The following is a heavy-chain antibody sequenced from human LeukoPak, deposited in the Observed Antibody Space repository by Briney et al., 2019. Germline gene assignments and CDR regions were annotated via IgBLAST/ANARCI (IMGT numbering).Heavy chain of an antibody. CDR3: ARADVLPGWYYYGMDV. CDR2: IWYDGSKK. V-gene: IGHV3-33*01. D-gene: IGHD3-10*01. J-gene: IGHJ6*02. Sequence: PGRSLRLSCAASGFTFSSYAMHWVRQARGKGLEWVAVIWYDGSKKYYADSVKGRFTISRDNSKNTVYLQMNSLRAEDTAVYYCARADVLPGWYYYGMDVWGQGTTVTVSS. CDR1: GFTFSSYA.